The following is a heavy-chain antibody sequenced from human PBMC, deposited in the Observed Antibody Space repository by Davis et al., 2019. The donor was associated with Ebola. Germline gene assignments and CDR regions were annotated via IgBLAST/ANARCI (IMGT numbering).Heavy chain of an antibody. Sequence: GESLKISCAASGFTFSSYWMSWVRQAPGKGLEWVSYISSSSSTIYYADSVKGRFTISRDNAKNSLYLQMNNLKTEDTAVYYCCGGQGYSGSYFAFDAWGQGTMVTVSS. CDR1: GFTFSSYW. CDR2: ISSSSSTI. J-gene: IGHJ3*01. D-gene: IGHD1-26*01. V-gene: IGHV3-48*01. CDR3: CGGQGYSGSYFAFDA.